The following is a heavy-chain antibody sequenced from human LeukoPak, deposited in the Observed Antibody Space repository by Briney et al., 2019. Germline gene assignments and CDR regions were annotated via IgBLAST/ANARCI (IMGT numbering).Heavy chain of an antibody. CDR1: GFTLSDYY. CDR3: ARALGYSGYDYGYYYYGMDV. Sequence: GGSLRLSCAASGFTLSDYYMSWIRQAPGKGLEWVSYISSSSSYTNYADSVKGRFTISRDNAKNSLYLQMNSLRAEDTAVYYCARALGYSGYDYGYYYYGMDVWGQGTTVTVSS. J-gene: IGHJ6*02. CDR2: ISSSSSYT. V-gene: IGHV3-11*05. D-gene: IGHD5-12*01.